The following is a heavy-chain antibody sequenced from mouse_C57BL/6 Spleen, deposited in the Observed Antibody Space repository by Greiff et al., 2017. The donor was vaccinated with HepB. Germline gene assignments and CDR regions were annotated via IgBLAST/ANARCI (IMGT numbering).Heavy chain of an antibody. V-gene: IGHV1-81*01. J-gene: IGHJ3*01. D-gene: IGHD1-1*01. CDR1: GYTFTSYG. Sequence: QVQLQQSGAELARPGASVKLSCKASGYTFTSYGISWVKQRTGQGLEWIGEIYPRSGNTYYNEKFKGKATLTADKSSSTAYMELRSLTSEDSAVYFCARGRDYGSSYAWFAYWGQGTLVTVSA. CDR2: IYPRSGNT. CDR3: ARGRDYGSSYAWFAY.